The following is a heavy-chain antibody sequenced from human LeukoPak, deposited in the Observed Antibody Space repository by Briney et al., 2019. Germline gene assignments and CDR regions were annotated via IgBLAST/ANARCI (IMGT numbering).Heavy chain of an antibody. CDR1: GFTFSSYG. D-gene: IGHD3-22*01. Sequence: LRLSCAASGFTFSSYGMHWIREHPEKGLEWIGYIYYSGTTYYNPSLKSRVTISIDTSKNQFSLNLSSVTAADTAVYYCARGGYDSTGYSVYYFDFWGQGTLVTVSS. CDR2: IYYSGTT. J-gene: IGHJ4*02. CDR3: ARGGYDSTGYSVYYFDF. V-gene: IGHV4-31*02.